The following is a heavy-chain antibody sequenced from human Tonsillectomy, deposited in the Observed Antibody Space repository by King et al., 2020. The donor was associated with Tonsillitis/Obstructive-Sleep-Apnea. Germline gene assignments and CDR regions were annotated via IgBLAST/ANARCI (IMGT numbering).Heavy chain of an antibody. CDR1: GYTFTSYY. CDR3: ARDMSVERVIDY. V-gene: IGHV1-46*01. Sequence: VQLVESGAEVKKPGASVRGSCKASGYTFTSYYLHWVRQAPGQGLEWLGIITLSDGSTTSEKKFQGRGTMTRDTSTSHVYMELSSLRSEDTAVYYCARDMSVERVIDYWGQGTLVTVSS. J-gene: IGHJ4*02. CDR2: ITLSDGST. D-gene: IGHD3-10*01.